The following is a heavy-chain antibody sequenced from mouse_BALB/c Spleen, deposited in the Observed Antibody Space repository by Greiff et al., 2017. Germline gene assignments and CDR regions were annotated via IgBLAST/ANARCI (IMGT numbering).Heavy chain of an antibody. CDR3: AREEDAMDY. CDR1: GYTFTSYW. V-gene: IGHV1-69*02. Sequence: VQLQQSGAELVKPGASVKLSCKASGYTFTSYWMHWVKQRPGQGLEWIGEIDPSDSYTNYNQKFKGKATLTVDKSSSTAYMQLSSLTSEDSAVYYCAREEDAMDYWGQGTSVTVSS. J-gene: IGHJ4*01. CDR2: IDPSDSYT.